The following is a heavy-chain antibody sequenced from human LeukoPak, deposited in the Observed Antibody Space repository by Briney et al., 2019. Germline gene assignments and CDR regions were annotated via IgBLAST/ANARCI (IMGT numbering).Heavy chain of an antibody. Sequence: SETLSLTCSVSGGSISSYYWSWIRQPPGKGLEWIGYIHNSAGTKYNPSLKSRVTISVDTSKNQFSLKLTSVAAADTAVYYCARSSDTSGYYHYFDYWGQGTLVSVSS. CDR2: IHNSAGT. J-gene: IGHJ4*02. V-gene: IGHV4-59*08. CDR1: GGSISSYY. D-gene: IGHD3-22*01. CDR3: ARSSDTSGYYHYFDY.